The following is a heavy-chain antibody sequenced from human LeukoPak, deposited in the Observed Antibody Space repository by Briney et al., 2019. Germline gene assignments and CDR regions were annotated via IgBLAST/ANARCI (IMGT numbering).Heavy chain of an antibody. Sequence: SETLSLTCTVSGGSISSSSYYWGWIRQPPGKGLEWIGSIYYSGSTYYNPSLKSRVTISVDTSKNQFSLKLSSVTAADTAVYYCARHDSSGWPNFDYWGQGTLVTVSS. CDR2: IYYSGST. D-gene: IGHD6-19*01. CDR3: ARHDSSGWPNFDY. V-gene: IGHV4-39*01. CDR1: GGSISSSSYY. J-gene: IGHJ4*02.